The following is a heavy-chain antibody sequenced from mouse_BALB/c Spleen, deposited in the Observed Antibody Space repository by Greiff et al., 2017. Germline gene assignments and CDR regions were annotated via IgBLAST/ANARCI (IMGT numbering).Heavy chain of an antibody. V-gene: IGHV7-1*02. CDR1: GFTFSDFY. Sequence: EVHLVESGGGLVQPGGSLRLSCAPSGFTFSDFYMEWVRQPPGKRLEWIAASRNKANDYTTEYSASVKGRFIVSRDTSQSILYLQMNALRAEDTAIYYCARHLRGYGNWYFDVWGAGTTVTVSS. CDR2: SRNKANDYTT. CDR3: ARHLRGYGNWYFDV. J-gene: IGHJ1*01. D-gene: IGHD2-1*01.